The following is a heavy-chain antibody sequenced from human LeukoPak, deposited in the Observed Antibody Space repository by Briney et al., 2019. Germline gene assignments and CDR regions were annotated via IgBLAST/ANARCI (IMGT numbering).Heavy chain of an antibody. Sequence: GASVKVSCKASGYTFTSYYMHWVRQAPGQGLEWMGIINPSGGSTSCAQKFQGRVTMTRDTSTSTVYMELSSLRSEDTAVYYCARAPSATTIFGVVTTDYWGQGTLVTVSS. J-gene: IGHJ4*02. CDR3: ARAPSATTIFGVVTTDY. CDR1: GYTFTSYY. D-gene: IGHD3-3*01. V-gene: IGHV1-46*01. CDR2: INPSGGST.